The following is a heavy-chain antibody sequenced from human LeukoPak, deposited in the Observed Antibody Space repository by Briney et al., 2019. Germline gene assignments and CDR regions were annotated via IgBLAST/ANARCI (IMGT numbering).Heavy chain of an antibody. CDR1: GGSISSYY. Sequence: PSETLSLTCTVSGGSISSYYWSWIRQPPGKGLEWIGYIYYSGSANYNPSLKSRVTISVDTSKNQFSLELSSVTAADTAVYYCARDYYDSSGGVRVDYWGQGTLVTVSS. D-gene: IGHD3-22*01. CDR3: ARDYYDSSGGVRVDY. J-gene: IGHJ4*02. CDR2: IYYSGSA. V-gene: IGHV4-59*01.